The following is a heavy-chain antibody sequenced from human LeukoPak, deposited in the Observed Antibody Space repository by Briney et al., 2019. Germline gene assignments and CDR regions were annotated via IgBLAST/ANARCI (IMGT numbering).Heavy chain of an antibody. D-gene: IGHD4-11*01. CDR1: GYTFTTYA. CDR2: INTNTGNP. Sequence: ASVKVSCTASGYTFTTYAMNWVRQAPGQGLEWMGWINTNTGNPTYAQGFTGRFVFSLDTSVSTAYLQISSLKAEDTAVYYCARSTTVTTFVDYYYYTDVWGKGTTVTVSS. V-gene: IGHV7-4-1*02. J-gene: IGHJ6*03. CDR3: ARSTTVTTFVDYYYYTDV.